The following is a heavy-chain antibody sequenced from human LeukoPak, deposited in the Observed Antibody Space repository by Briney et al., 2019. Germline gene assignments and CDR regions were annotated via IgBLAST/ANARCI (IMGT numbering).Heavy chain of an antibody. Sequence: PGGSLRLSCAASGLIFSTYGMTWVRQAPGKGLEWVSGISGSGDSTYYADSVKGRFTISRDNSKNTLYLQMNSLRADDTAIYYCAKDRGYWGQGTLVTVSS. CDR2: ISGSGDST. J-gene: IGHJ4*02. CDR1: GLIFSTYG. CDR3: AKDRGY. V-gene: IGHV3-23*01.